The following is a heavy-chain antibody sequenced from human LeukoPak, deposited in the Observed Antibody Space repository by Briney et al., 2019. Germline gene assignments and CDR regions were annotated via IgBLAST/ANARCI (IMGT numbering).Heavy chain of an antibody. CDR3: ASSGLEWESPTYYFDY. Sequence: ASETLSLTCTVSGGSISSYYWIWIRQPPGKGLEWIGYIYYSGSNNYNPSLKSRVTISVDTSKNQFSLKLSSVTAADTAVYYCASSGLEWESPTYYFDYWGQGTLVTVSS. CDR1: GGSISSYY. CDR2: IYYSGSN. J-gene: IGHJ4*02. D-gene: IGHD1-26*01. V-gene: IGHV4-59*01.